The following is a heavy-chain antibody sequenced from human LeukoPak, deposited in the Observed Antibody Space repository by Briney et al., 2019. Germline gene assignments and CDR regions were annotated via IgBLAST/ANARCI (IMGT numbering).Heavy chain of an antibody. Sequence: GESLKISCKGSGYSFTSYWIGWVRQMPGKGLEWMGIIYPGDSDTRYSPSFQGQVTISADKSISTAYLQWSSLKASDTATYYCARPLPNYYDSSGYYPDAFDIWGQGTMVTVSS. D-gene: IGHD3-22*01. J-gene: IGHJ3*02. CDR1: GYSFTSYW. CDR2: IYPGDSDT. V-gene: IGHV5-51*01. CDR3: ARPLPNYYDSSGYYPDAFDI.